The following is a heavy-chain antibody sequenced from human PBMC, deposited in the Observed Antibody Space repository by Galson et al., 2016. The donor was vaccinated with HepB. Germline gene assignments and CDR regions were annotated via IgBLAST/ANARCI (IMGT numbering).Heavy chain of an antibody. CDR1: GASMSEGGFY. CDR2: IYHSGNT. D-gene: IGHD1-1*01. CDR3: ARQEGRIQLFDY. J-gene: IGHJ4*02. Sequence: ETLSLTCTVSGASMSEGGFYWGWIRQPAGKGPEWIGSIYHSGNTYYNPSLKSRVAISVDTSENKFSLNLNSVTAADSAVYYCARQEGRIQLFDYWGQGTLVTVSS. V-gene: IGHV4-39*01.